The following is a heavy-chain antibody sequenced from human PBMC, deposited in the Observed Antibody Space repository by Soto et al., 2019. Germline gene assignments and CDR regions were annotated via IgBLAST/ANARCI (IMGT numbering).Heavy chain of an antibody. Sequence: GGSLRLSCAASGFTFSDYYMGWIRQAPGKGLEWVSYISSSSSYTNYADSVEGRFTISRDNAKNSLYLQMNSLRAEDTAVYYCARTPDCTNGVCSAGFDYWGQGTLVTVSS. CDR1: GFTFSDYY. D-gene: IGHD2-8*01. CDR3: ARTPDCTNGVCSAGFDY. J-gene: IGHJ4*02. V-gene: IGHV3-11*06. CDR2: ISSSSSYT.